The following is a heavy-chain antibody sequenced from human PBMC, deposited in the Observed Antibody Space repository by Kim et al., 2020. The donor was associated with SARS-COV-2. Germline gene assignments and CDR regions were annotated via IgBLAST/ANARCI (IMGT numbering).Heavy chain of an antibody. V-gene: IGHV7-4-1*02. Sequence: ASVKVSCKASGYTFTNNAISWVRQAPGQGLEWMGWINTDTGNPTYAQAFTRRFVFSVDTSVTTAYLQISSLEAEDTALYYCARVIWGTYRYTDYCCQGTL. CDR2: INTDTGNP. D-gene: IGHD3-16*02. J-gene: IGHJ4*02. CDR3: ARVIWGTYRYTDY. CDR1: GYTFTNNA.